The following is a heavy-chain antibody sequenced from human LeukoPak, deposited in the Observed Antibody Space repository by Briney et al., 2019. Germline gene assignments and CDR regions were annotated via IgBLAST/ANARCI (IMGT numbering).Heavy chain of an antibody. Sequence: GGSLRLSCAASGFTVITNDLTWVRQAPGKGLEWVSVLYSDGNTKYADSVQGRFTISRDNSKNALYLEMNSLSPDDTAVYYCARGVEPLAANTLAYWGQGTLVTVSS. CDR1: GFTVITND. J-gene: IGHJ4*02. D-gene: IGHD1-14*01. CDR3: ARGVEPLAANTLAY. CDR2: LYSDGNT. V-gene: IGHV3-53*01.